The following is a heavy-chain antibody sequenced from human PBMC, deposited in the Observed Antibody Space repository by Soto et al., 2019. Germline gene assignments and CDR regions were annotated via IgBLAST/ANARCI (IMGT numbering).Heavy chain of an antibody. D-gene: IGHD3-3*01. CDR1: GFTFSSYG. J-gene: IGHJ6*02. Sequence: GGSLRLSCAASGFTFSSYGMRWVRQAPGKGLEWVAAISYGGGSKYYADSVKGRFTISRDNSKNTMYLQMNSLRAEEKAVYYCAKGDPARSGFLAWLDTAYYYSALDVWGQGTPVTVSS. V-gene: IGHV3-30*18. CDR2: ISYGGGSK. CDR3: AKGDPARSGFLAWLDTAYYYSALDV.